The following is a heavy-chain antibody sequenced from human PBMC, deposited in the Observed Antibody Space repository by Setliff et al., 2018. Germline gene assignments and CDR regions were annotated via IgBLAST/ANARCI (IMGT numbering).Heavy chain of an antibody. CDR1: GFTFSSYW. Sequence: GGSLRLSCAASGFTFSSYWMSWVRQAPGKGLEWAANIKQDGSEKYYLDSVRGRFTISRDNAENSLTLQMNSLRVEDTAVYYCSRDLQGSGDYVVDYWGQGTLVTVSS. V-gene: IGHV3-7*01. J-gene: IGHJ4*02. CDR2: IKQDGSEK. CDR3: SRDLQGSGDYVVDY. D-gene: IGHD4-17*01.